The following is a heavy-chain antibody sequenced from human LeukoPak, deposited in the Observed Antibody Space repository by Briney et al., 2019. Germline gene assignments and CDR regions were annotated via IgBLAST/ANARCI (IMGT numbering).Heavy chain of an antibody. Sequence: GGSLRLSCAASGFTFSSYEMNWVRQAPGKGLEWVSYISSSGSTIYYADSVKGRFTISRDNAKNSLYLQMNSLRAEDTAVYYCAKAIFGVVSDDYWGQGTLVTVSS. J-gene: IGHJ4*02. V-gene: IGHV3-48*03. CDR2: ISSSGSTI. CDR3: AKAIFGVVSDDY. D-gene: IGHD3-3*01. CDR1: GFTFSSYE.